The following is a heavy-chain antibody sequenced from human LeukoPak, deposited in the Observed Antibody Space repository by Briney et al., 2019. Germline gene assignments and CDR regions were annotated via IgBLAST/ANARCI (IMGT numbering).Heavy chain of an antibody. CDR2: IYPGDSDT. CDR3: ARHIPDIVATIIDY. CDR1: GYSFTSYW. J-gene: IGHJ4*02. Sequence: GASLQISCKGSGYSFTSYWIGWVRQLPGKGLEWMGIIYPGDSDTRYSPSFQGQVTISADKSISTAYLQWSSLKASDTAMYYCARHIPDIVATIIDYWGQGTLVTVSS. V-gene: IGHV5-51*01. D-gene: IGHD5-12*01.